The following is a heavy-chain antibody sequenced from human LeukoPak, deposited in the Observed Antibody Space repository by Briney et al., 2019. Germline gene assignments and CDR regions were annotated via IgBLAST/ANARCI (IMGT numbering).Heavy chain of an antibody. J-gene: IGHJ4*02. CDR3: VSFVVVASTRVN. V-gene: IGHV3-23*01. D-gene: IGHD2-21*02. Sequence: GGSLRLSCAASGFTFSSYAMSWVRQAPGKGLEWVSAISGSGGSTYYADSVKGRFTISRDNSKNTVYLQMNSLRAEDTAVYYCVSFVVVASTRVNWGQGTLVTVSS. CDR1: GFTFSSYA. CDR2: ISGSGGST.